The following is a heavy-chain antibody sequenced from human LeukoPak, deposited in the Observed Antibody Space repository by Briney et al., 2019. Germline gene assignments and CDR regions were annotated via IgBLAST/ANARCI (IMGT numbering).Heavy chain of an antibody. V-gene: IGHV4-34*01. CDR3: AGPSTSIAAAGTFDY. D-gene: IGHD6-13*01. CDR1: GGSFSGYY. J-gene: IGHJ4*02. CDR2: INHSGST. Sequence: SETLSLTCAVYGGSFSGYYWSWIRQPPGKGLEWIGEINHSGSTNYNPSLKSRVTISVDTPKNQFSLKLSSVTAADTAVYYCAGPSTSIAAAGTFDYWGQGTLVTVSS.